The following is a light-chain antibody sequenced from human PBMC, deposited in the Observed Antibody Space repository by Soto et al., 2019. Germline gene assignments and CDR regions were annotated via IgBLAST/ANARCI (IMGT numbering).Light chain of an antibody. CDR2: KAS. CDR1: QSINNW. Sequence: DIQMTQSPSTLSASVGDRVTITCRASQSINNWLAWYQQKPGKAPKLLIYKASNLESGVPSRFSGSASGTEFTLTISSLQPDDFATYYCQLYNSVSLLTFGGGTKVEIK. V-gene: IGKV1-5*03. CDR3: QLYNSVSLLT. J-gene: IGKJ4*01.